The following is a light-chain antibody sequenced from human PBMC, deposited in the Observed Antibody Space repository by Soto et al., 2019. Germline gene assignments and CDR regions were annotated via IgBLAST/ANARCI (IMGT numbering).Light chain of an antibody. Sequence: SCTGTSSGVGSYTLVSWYQQHPGKAPKLLIYEGIKRPSGVSSRFSGSKSGNTASLTISGLQAEDEADYYCCSYVGANVFGGGTKVTVL. V-gene: IGLV2-23*01. CDR2: EGI. J-gene: IGLJ3*02. CDR1: SSGVGSYTL. CDR3: CSYVGANV.